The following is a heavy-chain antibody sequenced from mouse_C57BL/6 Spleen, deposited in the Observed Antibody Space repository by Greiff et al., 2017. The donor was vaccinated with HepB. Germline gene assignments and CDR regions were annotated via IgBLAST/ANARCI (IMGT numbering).Heavy chain of an antibody. V-gene: IGHV5-9*01. Sequence: EVMLVESGGGLVKPGGSLKLSCAASGFNFRSYTMSWVRQTPEKRLEWVATISGGGGNNYYPDSVKGRFTISRDNAKNTLYLQMSSLRSEDTALYYCARHGAEAMDYWGQGTSVTVSS. CDR1: GFNFRSYT. J-gene: IGHJ4*01. CDR2: ISGGGGNN. CDR3: ARHGAEAMDY.